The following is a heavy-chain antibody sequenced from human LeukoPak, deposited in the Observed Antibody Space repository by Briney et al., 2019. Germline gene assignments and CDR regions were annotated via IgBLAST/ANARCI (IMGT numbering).Heavy chain of an antibody. CDR1: GFTFSSYA. J-gene: IGHJ6*02. CDR2: ISGSGGST. D-gene: IGHD3-10*01. V-gene: IGHV3-23*01. Sequence: GGSLRLSCAASGFTFSSYAMSWVRRAPGKGLEWVSAISGSGGSTYYADSVKGRFTISRDNSKNTLYLQMNSLRAEDTAVYYCAKDRLYHYDSGSKVNYGMDVWGQGTTVTVSS. CDR3: AKDRLYHYDSGSKVNYGMDV.